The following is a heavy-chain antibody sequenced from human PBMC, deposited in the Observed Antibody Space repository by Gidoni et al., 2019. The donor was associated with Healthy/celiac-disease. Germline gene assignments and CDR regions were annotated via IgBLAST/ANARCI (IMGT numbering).Heavy chain of an antibody. V-gene: IGHV4-39*01. CDR1: GGSISSSSYY. CDR2: IYYSGST. J-gene: IGHJ4*02. CDR3: ARGYSGYEPTRGFDY. Sequence: QLQLQESGPGLVKPSETLSLTCTVYGGSISSSSYYWGWIRQPPGKGLEWLGSIYYSGSTYYTPSLKSRVTISVDTSKNQFSLKLSSVTAADTAVYYCARGYSGYEPTRGFDYWGQGTLVTVSS. D-gene: IGHD5-12*01.